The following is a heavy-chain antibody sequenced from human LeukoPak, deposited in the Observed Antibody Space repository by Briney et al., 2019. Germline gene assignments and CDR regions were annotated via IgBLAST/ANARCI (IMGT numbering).Heavy chain of an antibody. J-gene: IGHJ3*02. V-gene: IGHV3-30*18. Sequence: PGGSLRLSCAASGFTFSSYSMNWVRQAPGKGLEWVAVISYDGSNKYYADSVKGRFTISRDNSKNTLYLQMNSLRAEDTAVYYCAKDLPPRSGSYSGDAFDIWGQGTMVTVSS. CDR3: AKDLPPRSGSYSGDAFDI. CDR2: ISYDGSNK. CDR1: GFTFSSYS. D-gene: IGHD3-10*01.